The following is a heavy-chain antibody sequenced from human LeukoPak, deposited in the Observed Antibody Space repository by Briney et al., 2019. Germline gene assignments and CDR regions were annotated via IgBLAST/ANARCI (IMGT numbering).Heavy chain of an antibody. J-gene: IGHJ4*02. Sequence: SETLSLTCTVSGGSISSSSYYWGWIRQPPGKGLEWIGSIYYSGSTYYNPSLKSRVTISVDTSKNQFSLKLSSVTAADTAVYYRARLKGGSGYDSYFDYWGQGTLVTVSS. D-gene: IGHD5-12*01. CDR3: ARLKGGSGYDSYFDY. CDR2: IYYSGST. CDR1: GGSISSSSYY. V-gene: IGHV4-39*01.